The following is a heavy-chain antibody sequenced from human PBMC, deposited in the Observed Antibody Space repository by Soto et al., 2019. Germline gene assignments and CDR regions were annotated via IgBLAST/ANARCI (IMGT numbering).Heavy chain of an antibody. CDR1: GFTFSSYS. J-gene: IGHJ5*02. CDR2: ISSSSSTI. CDR3: ARGLIAVAGLNWFDP. Sequence: GSLRLSCAASGFTFSSYSMNWVRQAPGKGLEWVSYISSSSSTIYYADSVKGRFTISRDNAKNSLYLQMNSLRAEGTAVYYCARGLIAVAGLNWFDPWGQGTLVTVSS. D-gene: IGHD6-19*01. V-gene: IGHV3-48*01.